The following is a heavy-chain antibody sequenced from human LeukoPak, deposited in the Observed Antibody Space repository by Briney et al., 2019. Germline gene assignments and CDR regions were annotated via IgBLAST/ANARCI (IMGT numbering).Heavy chain of an antibody. CDR1: GASNNSYY. J-gene: IGHJ4*02. CDR2: IYYSGTT. Sequence: PSETLSLTCNVSGASNNSYYWSWIRQPPGKGLEWIGNIYYSGTTNYNPSLKSRVTISADTSTNRISLKLSSVTAADTAVYYCARGTKTGNTGYDWNYWGQGLLVTVSS. CDR3: ARGTKTGNTGYDWNY. D-gene: IGHD5-12*01. V-gene: IGHV4-59*01.